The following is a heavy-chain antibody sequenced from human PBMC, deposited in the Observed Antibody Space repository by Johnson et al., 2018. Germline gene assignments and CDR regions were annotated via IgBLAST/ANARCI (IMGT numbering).Heavy chain of an antibody. Sequence: QVQLQESGPGLVKPSETLSLTCTVFGGSISSYYWSWIRQPPGKGLEWIGYIYYSGSTNYNPSLKSRVTISVDTSKNQFSLKLSSVTAADTAVYYCARGGGADYYYGMDVGGQGTTVTVSS. V-gene: IGHV4-59*01. J-gene: IGHJ6*02. D-gene: IGHD1-26*01. CDR3: ARGGGADYYYGMDV. CDR2: IYYSGST. CDR1: GGSISSYY.